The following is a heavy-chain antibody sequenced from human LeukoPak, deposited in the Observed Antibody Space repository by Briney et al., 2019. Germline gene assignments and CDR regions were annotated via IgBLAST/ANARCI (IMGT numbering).Heavy chain of an antibody. J-gene: IGHJ4*02. Sequence: PSETLSLTCTVSGGSISSGGYYWSWTRQHPGKGLEWIGYIYYSGSTYYNPSLKSRVTISVDTSKNQFSLKLSSVTAADTAVYYCARTAVAGTEDYWGQGTLVTVSS. CDR2: IYYSGST. D-gene: IGHD6-19*01. CDR1: GGSISSGGYY. V-gene: IGHV4-31*03. CDR3: ARTAVAGTEDY.